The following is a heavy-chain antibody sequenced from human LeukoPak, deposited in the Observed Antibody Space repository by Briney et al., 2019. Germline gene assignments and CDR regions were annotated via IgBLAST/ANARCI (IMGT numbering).Heavy chain of an antibody. CDR1: GGSFCGYY. V-gene: IGHV4-34*01. CDR2: INHSGST. Sequence: SETLSLACAVYGGSFCGYYWSWIRQPPGKGLEWIGEINHSGSTNYNPSLKSRVTISVDTSKNQFSLKLSSVTAADTAVYYCARGKPMVRGVIPKPRWFDPWGQGTLVTVSS. CDR3: ARGKPMVRGVIPKPRWFDP. D-gene: IGHD3-10*01. J-gene: IGHJ5*02.